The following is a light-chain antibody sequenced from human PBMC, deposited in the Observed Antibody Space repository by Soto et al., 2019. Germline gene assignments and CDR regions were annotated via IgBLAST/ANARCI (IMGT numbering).Light chain of an antibody. J-gene: IGKJ2*01. V-gene: IGKV3-15*01. CDR1: QYIGSN. CDR3: QQANSFPYT. CDR2: GAS. Sequence: EIVMTQSPATLSVSPGERATLSCRASQYIGSNLAWYQQKPGQAPRLLIYGASTRATGIPARFSGSGSGTEFTLTISSLQPEDFATYYCQQANSFPYTFGQGTKVDIK.